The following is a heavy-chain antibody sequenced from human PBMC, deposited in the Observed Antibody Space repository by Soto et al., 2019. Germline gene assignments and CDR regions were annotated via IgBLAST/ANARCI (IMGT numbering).Heavy chain of an antibody. V-gene: IGHV2-5*02. CDR3: AHLGGGYLLFDY. CDR2: IYWDDDK. Sequence: QITLKESGPTLVKPTQTLTLTCTFSGFSLSTSGVGVGWIRQPPGKALEWLALIYWDDDKRYSPSLKSRLTITQDTSKNPVVLTMTNMDPVDTATYYCAHLGGGYLLFDYWGQGTLVTVSS. D-gene: IGHD3-22*01. CDR1: GFSLSTSGVG. J-gene: IGHJ4*02.